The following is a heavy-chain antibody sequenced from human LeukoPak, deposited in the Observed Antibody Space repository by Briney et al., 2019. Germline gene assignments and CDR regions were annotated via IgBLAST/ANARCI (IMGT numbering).Heavy chain of an antibody. Sequence: GGSLRLSCAASGFTFSSYSMNWVRQAPGKGLEWVSSISSSSSYIYYADSVKGRSTISRDNPKNSLYLQMNSLRAEDTAVYYCARDTHYYESSAAYWGQGTLVTVSS. CDR3: ARDTHYYESSAAY. CDR2: ISSSSSYI. J-gene: IGHJ4*02. CDR1: GFTFSSYS. D-gene: IGHD3-22*01. V-gene: IGHV3-21*01.